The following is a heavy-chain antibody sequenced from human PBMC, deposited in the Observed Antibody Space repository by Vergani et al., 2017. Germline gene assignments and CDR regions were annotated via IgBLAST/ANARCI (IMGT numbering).Heavy chain of an antibody. CDR3: ARGTQAYCGGDCYLPFDC. D-gene: IGHD2-21*02. V-gene: IGHV5-51*01. CDR1: GYSFTSYW. Sequence: EVQLVQSGAEVKKPGESLKISCKGSGYSFTSYWIGWVRQMPGKGLEWMGIIYPGDSDTRYSPSFQGQVTISADKSISTAYLQWSSLKASDTAMYYCARGTQAYCGGDCYLPFDCWGQGTLVTVSS. CDR2: IYPGDSDT. J-gene: IGHJ4*02.